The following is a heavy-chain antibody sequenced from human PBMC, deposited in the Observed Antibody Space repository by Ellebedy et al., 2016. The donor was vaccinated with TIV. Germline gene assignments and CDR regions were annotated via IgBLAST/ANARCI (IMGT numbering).Heavy chain of an antibody. CDR2: IWFDGSNK. CDR3: ARDTLLPATTGLDY. V-gene: IGHV3-33*01. J-gene: IGHJ4*02. CDR1: GFTFSTYG. D-gene: IGHD3-10*01. Sequence: GESLKISCAASGFTFSTYGMHWVRQAPGKGLEWVAVIWFDGSNKYYADSVKGRFTISRDNSKNTLYLQMNSLRAEDTAVYYCARDTLLPATTGLDYWGPGTLVTVSS.